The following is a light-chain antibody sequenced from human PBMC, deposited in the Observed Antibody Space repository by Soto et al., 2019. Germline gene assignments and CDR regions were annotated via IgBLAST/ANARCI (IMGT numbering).Light chain of an antibody. CDR1: SSDVGGSKY. CDR2: DVS. CDR3: GSYTIFSTMV. V-gene: IGLV2-14*01. J-gene: IGLJ3*02. Sequence: QSVLTQPASVSGSPGQSITISCTGTSSDVGGSKYVSWYQQPPGKAPRIIIYDVSDRPSGVSYRFSGSKSGNTASLTISGLQAEDEADYYCGSYTIFSTMVFGGGSKVTVL.